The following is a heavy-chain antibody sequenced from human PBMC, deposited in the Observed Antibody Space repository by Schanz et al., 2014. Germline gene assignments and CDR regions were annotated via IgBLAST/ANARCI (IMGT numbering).Heavy chain of an antibody. CDR1: GFSFGNYG. Sequence: EVQLLESGGGLVQPGGSLRLSCEASGFSFGNYGMSWVRQAPGKGLEWVSGFDAHDGRAYYAYSAKGRFTISRDNSKSTLYVEMNSLRPEDTAVYYCAKGRFGELSAFDIWGQGTMVTVSS. J-gene: IGHJ3*02. D-gene: IGHD3-10*01. CDR3: AKGRFGELSAFDI. V-gene: IGHV3-23*01. CDR2: FDAHDGRA.